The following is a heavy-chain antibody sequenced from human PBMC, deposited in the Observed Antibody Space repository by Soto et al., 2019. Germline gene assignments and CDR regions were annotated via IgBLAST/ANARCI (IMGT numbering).Heavy chain of an antibody. CDR1: GYSFTNYW. CDR3: ARRFSGWSEIDY. D-gene: IGHD6-19*01. CDR2: IYPGDSDT. J-gene: IGHJ4*02. V-gene: IGHV5-51*01. Sequence: PGESLKIACKGSGYSFTNYWIDWVRQMPGKGLEWMGIIYPGDSDTRYSPSFQGQVTISADKSISTAYLQWSSLKASDTAIYYCARRFSGWSEIDYWGQGTLVTVSS.